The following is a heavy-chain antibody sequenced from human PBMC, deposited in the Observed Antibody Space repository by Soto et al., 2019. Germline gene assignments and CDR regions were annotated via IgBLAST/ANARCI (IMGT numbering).Heavy chain of an antibody. D-gene: IGHD2-2*01. Sequence: GASVKVSCKASGYTLTSYHMHWVRQAPGQGLEWMGIINPSGGSTSFAQNFQGRVTMTSDTSTSSVYMELSSLRSDDAAVYYCARGYCSTNRCSKSYALDVWGQGTTVTVSS. CDR3: ARGYCSTNRCSKSYALDV. J-gene: IGHJ6*02. CDR1: GYTLTSYH. CDR2: INPSGGST. V-gene: IGHV1-46*01.